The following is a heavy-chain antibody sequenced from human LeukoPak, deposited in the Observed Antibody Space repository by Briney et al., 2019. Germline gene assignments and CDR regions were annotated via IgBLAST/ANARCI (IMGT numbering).Heavy chain of an antibody. J-gene: IGHJ4*02. V-gene: IGHV3-7*04. Sequence: GGSLRLSCVASSGFTLSPYWMNWVRQAPGKGLEWVANIKEDGTDKNYVASVKGRFTISRDNAKNSLYLQMNSLRAEDTAVYYCAKDRVLQRNTLVRGVMKGFDNWGQGTLVTVSS. CDR1: GFTLSPYW. CDR3: AKDRVLQRNTLVRGVMKGFDN. CDR2: IKEDGTDK. D-gene: IGHD3-10*01.